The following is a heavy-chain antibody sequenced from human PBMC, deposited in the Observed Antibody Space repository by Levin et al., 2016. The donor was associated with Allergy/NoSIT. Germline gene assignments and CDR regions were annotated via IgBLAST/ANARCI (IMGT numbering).Heavy chain of an antibody. J-gene: IGHJ5*02. CDR3: ARGGGRIFGDDWLDP. CDR1: GYSFNIYN. CDR2: MNPHNGET. D-gene: IGHD3-3*01. V-gene: IGHV1-8*01. Sequence: ASVKVSCKASGYSFNIYNINWVRQAPGQGLEWMGWMNPHNGETVFAEKFQGRVTMTRDTSITTAYMEVNSLRSEDTAVYYCARGGGRIFGDDWLDPWGQGTLVIVSS.